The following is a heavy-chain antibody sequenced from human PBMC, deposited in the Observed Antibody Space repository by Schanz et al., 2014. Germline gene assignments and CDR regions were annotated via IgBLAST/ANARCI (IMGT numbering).Heavy chain of an antibody. V-gene: IGHV3-9*01. CDR3: ARDRRNADLDY. J-gene: IGHJ4*02. CDR2: ISWNSGTI. Sequence: VQLVESGGGVVQPGRSLRLSCAASGFMFSSYAMHWVRQAPGKGLEWVSVISWNSGTIGYADSVKGRFTISRDNAKNSLYLEMNSLRAEDTALYYCARDRRNADLDYWGQGTLVTVSS. D-gene: IGHD1-1*01. CDR1: GFMFSSYA.